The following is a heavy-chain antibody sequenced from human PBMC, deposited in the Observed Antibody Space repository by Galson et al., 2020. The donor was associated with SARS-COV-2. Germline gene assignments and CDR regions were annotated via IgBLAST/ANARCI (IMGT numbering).Heavy chain of an antibody. Sequence: SETLSLTCAVYGESFNGYYWSWIRQPPGKGPEWIGEINHSGSTKYNPSLKSRVTISVDTSKNQFSLRLSSVTAADTAVYYCARGLTYSNGWGYYYYCMDVWGKGTTVTVSS. CDR3: ARGLTYSNGWGYYYYCMDV. J-gene: IGHJ6*03. CDR2: INHSGST. V-gene: IGHV4-34*01. D-gene: IGHD6-19*01. CDR1: GESFNGYY.